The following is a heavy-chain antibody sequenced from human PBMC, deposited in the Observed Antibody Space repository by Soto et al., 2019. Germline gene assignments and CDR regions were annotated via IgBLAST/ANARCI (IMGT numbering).Heavy chain of an antibody. CDR1: GDSISRYA. D-gene: IGHD2-21*02. CDR2: IIPLFGTA. Sequence: SVKVSCKASGDSISRYAISWVRQAPGQGPEWMGGIIPLFGTANYTQKFQGRVSITADESTNTAYVELSSLRSEDTAVYYCARESAMTLSYYYGMDVWGQGTTVTVSS. CDR3: ARESAMTLSYYYGMDV. V-gene: IGHV1-69*13. J-gene: IGHJ6*02.